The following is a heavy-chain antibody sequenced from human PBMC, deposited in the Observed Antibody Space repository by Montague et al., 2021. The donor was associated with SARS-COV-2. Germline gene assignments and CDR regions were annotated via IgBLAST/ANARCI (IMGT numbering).Heavy chain of an antibody. CDR1: GFTFSSYG. CDR3: ARESSIDEKGMGLDY. V-gene: IGHV3-30-3*01. CDR2: ISYDGSNK. J-gene: IGHJ4*02. D-gene: IGHD5-24*01. Sequence: SLRLSCAASGFTFSSYGMHWVRQAPGKGLEWATLISYDGSNKYYADSVKGRLTISRDNSKNTLYLQMSSLRAEDTAVYYCARESSIDEKGMGLDYWGQGTLVTVSS.